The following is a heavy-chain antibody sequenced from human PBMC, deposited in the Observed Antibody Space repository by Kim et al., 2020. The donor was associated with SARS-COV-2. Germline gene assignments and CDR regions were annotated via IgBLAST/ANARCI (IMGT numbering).Heavy chain of an antibody. CDR2: INPSGGST. CDR3: ARDGEYQLPNNWFDP. CDR1: GYTFTSYY. V-gene: IGHV1-46*01. Sequence: ASVKVSCKASGYTFTSYYMHWVRQAPGQGLEWMVIINPSGGSTSYAQKFQGRVTMTRDTSTSTVYMELSSLRSEDTAVYYCARDGEYQLPNNWFDPWGQGTLVTVSS. D-gene: IGHD2-2*01. J-gene: IGHJ5*02.